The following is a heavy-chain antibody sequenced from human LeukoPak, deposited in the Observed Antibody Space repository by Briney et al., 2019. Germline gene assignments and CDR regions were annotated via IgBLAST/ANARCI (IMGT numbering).Heavy chain of an antibody. CDR3: ARQVLEWALIVVVPAALLDY. J-gene: IGHJ4*02. V-gene: IGHV4-39*01. D-gene: IGHD2-2*01. CDR2: IYYSGST. Sequence: SSETLSLTCTVSGGSISSSSYYWGWIRQPPGKGLEGIGSIYYSGSTYYNPSLKSRVTISVDTSKNQFSLKLSSVTAADTAVYYCARQVLEWALIVVVPAALLDYWGQGTLVTVSS. CDR1: GGSISSSSYY.